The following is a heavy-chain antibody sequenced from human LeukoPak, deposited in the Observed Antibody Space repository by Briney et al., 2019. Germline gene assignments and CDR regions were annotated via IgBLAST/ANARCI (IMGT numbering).Heavy chain of an antibody. CDR2: FDPENSET. D-gene: IGHD3-9*01. V-gene: IGHV1-24*01. Sequence: ASVKVSCKVSGYTLTELSMHWVRQAPGKGLEWMGGFDPENSETIYAQKFQGRVTMTEDTSTDTAYMELSSLRSEDTAVYYCATSYYDILTGYRPLAYWGQGTLVTVSS. J-gene: IGHJ4*02. CDR1: GYTLTELS. CDR3: ATSYYDILTGYRPLAY.